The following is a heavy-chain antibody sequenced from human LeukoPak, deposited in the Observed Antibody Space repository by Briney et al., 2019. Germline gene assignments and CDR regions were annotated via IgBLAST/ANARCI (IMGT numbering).Heavy chain of an antibody. J-gene: IGHJ6*02. CDR3: ATDGGLLEWTPYYYYGMDV. V-gene: IGHV1-24*01. D-gene: IGHD3-3*01. CDR2: FDPEDGET. Sequence: ASVKVSCKVSGYTLTELSMHWVRQAPGKGLEWMGGFDPEDGETIYAQKFQGRVTMTEDTSTDTAYMELSSLRSEDTAVYYCATDGGLLEWTPYYYYGMDVWGQGTTVTVSS. CDR1: GYTLTELS.